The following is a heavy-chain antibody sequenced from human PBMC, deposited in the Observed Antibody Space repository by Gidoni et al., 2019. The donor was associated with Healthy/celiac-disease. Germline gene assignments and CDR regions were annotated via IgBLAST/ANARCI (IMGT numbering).Heavy chain of an antibody. D-gene: IGHD5-12*01. V-gene: IGHV1-3*01. Sequence: QVQLVQSGAEVKKPGASVKVSCKASGYTFTSYAMHWVRQAPGQRLEWMGWINAGNGNTKYSQKFQGRVTITRDTSASTAYMELSSLRSEDTAVYYCARDDAYGGYDYYYYGMDVWGQGTTVTVSS. CDR2: INAGNGNT. J-gene: IGHJ6*02. CDR1: GYTFTSYA. CDR3: ARDDAYGGYDYYYYGMDV.